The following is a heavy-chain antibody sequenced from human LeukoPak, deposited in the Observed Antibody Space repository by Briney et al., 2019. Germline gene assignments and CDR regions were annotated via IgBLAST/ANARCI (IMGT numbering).Heavy chain of an antibody. Sequence: ASVKVSCKASGYTFTGYYMHWVRQAPGQGLEWMGWISPNSGGTNYAQKFQGRVTMTRDTSISTAYMELSRLRSDDTAAYYCARVVTIPSGSGSDWGQGTLVTVSS. J-gene: IGHJ4*02. CDR1: GYTFTGYY. CDR3: ARVVTIPSGSGSD. CDR2: ISPNSGGT. V-gene: IGHV1-2*02. D-gene: IGHD3-10*01.